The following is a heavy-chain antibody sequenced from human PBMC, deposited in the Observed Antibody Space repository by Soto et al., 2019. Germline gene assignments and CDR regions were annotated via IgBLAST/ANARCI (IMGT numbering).Heavy chain of an antibody. Sequence: GGSLRLSCAASGFTFSSYSMNWVRQAPGKGLEWVSYISSSSSTIYYADSVKGRFTISRDNAKNSLFLQMNSLRDEDTAVYYCARDPITMILGGPFDYWGQGTLVTVSS. CDR2: ISSSSSTI. V-gene: IGHV3-48*02. CDR1: GFTFSSYS. D-gene: IGHD3-22*01. J-gene: IGHJ4*02. CDR3: ARDPITMILGGPFDY.